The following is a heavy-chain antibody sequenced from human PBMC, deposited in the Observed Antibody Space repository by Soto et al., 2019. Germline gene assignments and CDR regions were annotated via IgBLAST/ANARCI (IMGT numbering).Heavy chain of an antibody. CDR1: GFTFSSYA. V-gene: IGHV3-30-3*01. CDR3: ARGGQGWFDP. CDR2: ISYDGSHK. J-gene: IGHJ5*02. Sequence: QVQLVESGGGVVQPGRSLRLSCAASGFTFSSYAMHWVRQAPGKGLEWVAVISYDGSHKYYADSVKGRFTISRDNSKNTLYLQMNSLRAEDTAVYYCARGGQGWFDPWGQGTLVTVSS.